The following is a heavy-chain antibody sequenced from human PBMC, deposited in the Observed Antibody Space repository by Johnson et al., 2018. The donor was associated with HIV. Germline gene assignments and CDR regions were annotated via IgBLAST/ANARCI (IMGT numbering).Heavy chain of an antibody. CDR1: GFTFSSYA. CDR2: MSFDGSNK. CDR3: ATEARGVHGTLRFLEWSDGFDI. D-gene: IGHD3-3*01. V-gene: IGHV3-30*04. J-gene: IGHJ3*02. Sequence: QLVESGGGVVQPGRSLRLSCAASGFTFSSYAMHWVRQAPGKGLEWVALMSFDGSNKYYADSVKGRFTISRDNSKNTLYLQMNSLRTEDTAVYYCATEARGVHGTLRFLEWSDGFDIWGQGTMVTVSS.